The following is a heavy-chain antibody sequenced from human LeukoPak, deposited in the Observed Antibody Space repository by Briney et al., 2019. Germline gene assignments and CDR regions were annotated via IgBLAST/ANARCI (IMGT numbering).Heavy chain of an antibody. D-gene: IGHD6-13*01. CDR1: GFTFDDYA. V-gene: IGHV3-9*01. CDR3: ARIAATGTQDY. Sequence: GGSLRLSCAASGFTFDDYAMHWVRQAPGKGLEWVSGISWNSGSIGYADSVKGRFTISRDNAKNSLYLQMNSLRAEDTAFYYCARIAATGTQDYWGQGILVTVSS. CDR2: ISWNSGSI. J-gene: IGHJ4*02.